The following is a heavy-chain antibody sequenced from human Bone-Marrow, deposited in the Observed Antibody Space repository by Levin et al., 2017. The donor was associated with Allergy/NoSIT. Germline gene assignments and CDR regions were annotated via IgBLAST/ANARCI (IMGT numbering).Heavy chain of an antibody. CDR2: INSDGSST. D-gene: IGHD2-15*01. V-gene: IGHV3-74*01. J-gene: IGHJ6*02. CDR1: GFTFSSYW. CDR3: ARWGVVVAARRYYYYGMDV. Sequence: PGGSLRLSCAASGFTFSSYWMHWVRQAPGKGLVWVSRINSDGSSTSYADSVKGRFTISRDNAKNTLYLQMNSLRAEDTAVYYCARWGVVVAARRYYYYGMDVWGQGTTVTVSS.